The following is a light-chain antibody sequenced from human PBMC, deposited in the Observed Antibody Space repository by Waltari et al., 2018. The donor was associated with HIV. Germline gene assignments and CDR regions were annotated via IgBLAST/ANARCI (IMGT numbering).Light chain of an antibody. Sequence: DIQMTQSPSTLSASVGDRVTITCRASQSISTWLAWYQQKPGKAPKVLIYKASNLESGVPSRFSGSGSGTEFTLTISSLQPDDFATYYCQQYNSYSPSTFGQGTKLEIK. CDR3: QQYNSYSPST. CDR2: KAS. V-gene: IGKV1-5*03. CDR1: QSISTW. J-gene: IGKJ2*01.